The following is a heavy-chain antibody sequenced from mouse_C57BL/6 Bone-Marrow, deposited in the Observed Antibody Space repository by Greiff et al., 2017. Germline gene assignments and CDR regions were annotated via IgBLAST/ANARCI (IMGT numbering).Heavy chain of an antibody. CDR1: GFTFSSYT. CDR2: ISGGGGNT. V-gene: IGHV5-9*01. CDR3: ARRWGYYKAMDY. D-gene: IGHD2-3*01. Sequence: EVKLMESGGGLVKPGGSLKLSCAASGFTFSSYTMSWVRQTPETRLEWVATISGGGGNTYYPDSVKGIFTISRDNAKITLYLQMSSLRAEDTALYYCARRWGYYKAMDYWGQGTSVTVSS. J-gene: IGHJ4*01.